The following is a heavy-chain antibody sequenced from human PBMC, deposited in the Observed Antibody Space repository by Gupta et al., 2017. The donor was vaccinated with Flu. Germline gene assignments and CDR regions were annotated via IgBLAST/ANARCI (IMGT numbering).Heavy chain of an antibody. V-gene: IGHV1-2*04. CDR1: GYTFTGYY. J-gene: IGHJ6*02. D-gene: IGHD1-1*01. CDR3: ARDPGSGTGLGMDV. CDR2: INPNSGGP. Sequence: QVQLVQSGAEVKKPGASVKVSCKASGYTFTGYYMHWVRQAPGQGLEWMGWINPNSGGPNYAQKGQGWVTMTRDTSISTAFMELRRLRYDDTAVYYCARDPGSGTGLGMDVRGQGTTVTVSS.